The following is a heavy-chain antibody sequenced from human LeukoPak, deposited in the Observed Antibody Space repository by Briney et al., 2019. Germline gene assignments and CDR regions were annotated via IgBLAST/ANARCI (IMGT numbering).Heavy chain of an antibody. D-gene: IGHD6-13*01. CDR3: ARDLGGYSSSWLFDY. J-gene: IGHJ4*02. V-gene: IGHV1-2*02. Sequence: ASVKVSCKASGYTFTGYYMHWVRQAPGQGLEWMGWINPNSGGTNYAQKFQGRVTMTRDTSISTAYMELSRLRSDDTAVYYCARDLGGYSSSWLFDYWGQGTLVTVSS. CDR1: GYTFTGYY. CDR2: INPNSGGT.